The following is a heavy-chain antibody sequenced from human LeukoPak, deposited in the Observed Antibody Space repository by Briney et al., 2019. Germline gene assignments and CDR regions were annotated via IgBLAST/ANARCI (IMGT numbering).Heavy chain of an antibody. CDR3: AKDLFRTVTTEY. Sequence: SAISGSGGSTYYADSVKRRFTISRGNSKNTLYLQMNSLRAEDTAVYYCAKDLFRTVTTEYWGQGTLVTISS. CDR2: ISGSGGST. D-gene: IGHD4-17*01. V-gene: IGHV3-23*01. J-gene: IGHJ4*02.